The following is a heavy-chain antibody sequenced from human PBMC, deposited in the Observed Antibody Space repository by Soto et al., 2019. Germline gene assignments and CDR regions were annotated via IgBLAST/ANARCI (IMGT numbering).Heavy chain of an antibody. CDR2: IYYSGST. CDR1: GGSISSYY. V-gene: IGHV4-59*01. J-gene: IGHJ6*02. Sequence: SETLSLTCTVSGGSISSYYWSWIRQPPGKGLEWIGYIYYSGSTNYNPSLKSRVTISVDTSKNQFSLKLSSVTAADTAVYYCARGEGDYDFWSGYYYYYGMDVWGQGTTVTVSS. D-gene: IGHD3-3*01. CDR3: ARGEGDYDFWSGYYYYYGMDV.